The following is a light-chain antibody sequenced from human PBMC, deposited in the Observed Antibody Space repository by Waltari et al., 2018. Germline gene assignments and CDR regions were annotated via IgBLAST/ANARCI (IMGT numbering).Light chain of an antibody. V-gene: IGLV2-14*03. J-gene: IGLJ2*01. Sequence: QSALTQPASVSGSPGQSITISCTGTSRDIGRYNYVPWYQHHPGKAPKLMIFDVNNRPSGVSNRFSGSKSGNTASLTISGLQAEDEADYYCSSYTTTSSLLVVFGGGTKLTVL. CDR1: SRDIGRYNY. CDR2: DVN. CDR3: SSYTTTSSLLVV.